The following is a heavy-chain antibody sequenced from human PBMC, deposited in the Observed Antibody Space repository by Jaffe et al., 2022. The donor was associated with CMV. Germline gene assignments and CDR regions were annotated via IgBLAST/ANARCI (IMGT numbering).Heavy chain of an antibody. D-gene: IGHD3-3*01. V-gene: IGHV1-3*01. CDR1: GYTFTSYA. CDR2: INAGNGNT. J-gene: IGHJ5*02. CDR3: ARGSAGITIFWFDP. Sequence: QVQLVQSGAEVKKPGASVKVSCKASGYTFTSYAMHWVRQAPGQRLEWMGWINAGNGNTKYSQKFQGRVTITRDTSASTAYMELSSLRSEDTAVYYCARGSAGITIFWFDPWGQGTLVTVSS.